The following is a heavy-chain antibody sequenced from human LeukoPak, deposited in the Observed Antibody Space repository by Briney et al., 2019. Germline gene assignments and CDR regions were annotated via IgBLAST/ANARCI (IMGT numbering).Heavy chain of an antibody. J-gene: IGHJ3*02. CDR2: IYYSGST. CDR3: ASGGYYYDSSGYRDDAFDI. CDR1: GGSISSTSYS. Sequence: PSETLSLTCTVSGGSISSTSYSWGWIRQPPGKGLEWIGNIYYSGSTYYNPSLRSRVTISVDTSKNQFSLKLSSVTAADTAVYYCASGGYYYDSSGYRDDAFDIWGQGTMVTVSS. D-gene: IGHD3-22*01. V-gene: IGHV4-39*01.